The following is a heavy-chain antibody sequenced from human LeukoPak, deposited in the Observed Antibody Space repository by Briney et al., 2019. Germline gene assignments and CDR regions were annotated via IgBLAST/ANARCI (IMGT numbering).Heavy chain of an antibody. J-gene: IGHJ4*02. CDR3: ARGLRRNDWGFVAY. CDR2: INSDGSST. V-gene: IGHV3-74*01. CDR1: GFTFSDYY. D-gene: IGHD7-27*01. Sequence: PGGSLRLSCAASGFTFSDYYMSWIRQAPGKGLVWVSRINSDGSSTSYADSVKGRFTISRDNAKNTLYLQMNSLRAEDTAVYYCARGLRRNDWGFVAYWGQGTLVTVSS.